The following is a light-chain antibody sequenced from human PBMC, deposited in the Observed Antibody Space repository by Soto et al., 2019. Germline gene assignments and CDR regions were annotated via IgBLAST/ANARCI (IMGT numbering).Light chain of an antibody. CDR1: QSVSNNY. CDR3: QQYGSSGT. V-gene: IGKV3-20*01. J-gene: IGKJ1*01. CDR2: GAS. Sequence: EIVMTQSPATLSLSPGERATLSCRASQSVSNNYLAWCQQKPGQAPRLLIYGASNRATGIPDRFSGSGSGTDFTLTISRLQPEDFAVFYCQQYGSSGTFGQGTKVDIK.